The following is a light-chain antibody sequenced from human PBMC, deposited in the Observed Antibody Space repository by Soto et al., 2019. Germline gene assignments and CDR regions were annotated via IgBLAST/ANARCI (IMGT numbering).Light chain of an antibody. Sequence: QSALTQPPSASGSPGQSVTISCTGTSSDVGDYNYVSWYQHHAGKAPKLMIYEVNKRPSGVPDRFSGSKSGNTASLTVSGLQAEDEADYYCISYAGSNNVCPYVFGTGTKLTVL. J-gene: IGLJ1*01. CDR1: SSDVGDYNY. CDR2: EVN. V-gene: IGLV2-8*01. CDR3: ISYAGSNNVCPYV.